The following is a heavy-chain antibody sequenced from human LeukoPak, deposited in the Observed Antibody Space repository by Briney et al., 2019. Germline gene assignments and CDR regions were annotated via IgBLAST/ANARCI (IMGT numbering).Heavy chain of an antibody. CDR3: ARDSSSCCSFDY. CDR1: GFTFSSYS. D-gene: IGHD2-2*01. Sequence: PGGSLRLSCAASGFTFSSYSMNWVRQAPGKGLEWVSSISSSSSYIYYADSVKGRFTISRDNAKNSLYLQMNSLRAEDTAVYYCARDSSSCCSFDYWGQGTLVTVSS. V-gene: IGHV3-21*01. J-gene: IGHJ4*02. CDR2: ISSSSSYI.